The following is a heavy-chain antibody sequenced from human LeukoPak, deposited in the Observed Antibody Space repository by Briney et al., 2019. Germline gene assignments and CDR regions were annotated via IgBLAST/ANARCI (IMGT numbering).Heavy chain of an antibody. CDR2: DGSSK. J-gene: IGHJ4*02. Sequence: GPSLRLSCAASGFMVTNYGMHWVRQAPGRGLEWVAYDGSSKYYVDSVKGRFTITRDGSKNTVFLQMDSLRVEDTGVYYCTREYDSSGYSPGDYFAYWGPGTLVTVSS. V-gene: IGHV3-30*12. CDR3: TREYDSSGYSPGDYFAY. D-gene: IGHD3-22*01. CDR1: GFMVTNYG.